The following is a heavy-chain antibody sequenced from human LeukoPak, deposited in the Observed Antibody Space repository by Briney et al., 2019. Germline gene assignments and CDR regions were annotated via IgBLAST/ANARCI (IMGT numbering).Heavy chain of an antibody. Sequence: VKVSCKASGYTFTSYGISWVRQAPGQGLEWMGWISAYNGNTNYAQKLQGRVTMTTDTSTSTAYMELRSLRSDDTAVYYCARDLWFGELNPGGYWGQGTLVTVSS. D-gene: IGHD3-10*01. CDR1: GYTFTSYG. CDR3: ARDLWFGELNPGGY. V-gene: IGHV1-18*01. J-gene: IGHJ4*02. CDR2: ISAYNGNT.